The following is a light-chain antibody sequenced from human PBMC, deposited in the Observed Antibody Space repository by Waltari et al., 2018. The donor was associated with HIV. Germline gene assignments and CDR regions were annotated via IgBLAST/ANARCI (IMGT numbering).Light chain of an antibody. CDR2: EVT. Sequence: QSALTQPASVSGSPGQSITFSCTGTNSDIGSFNLVSWYQQHPGRVPKVIIYEVTERPSGISSRFSGSKSGNTASLTIVGLQPEDEADYYCCAYAHTKTWVFGGGTKLTVL. V-gene: IGLV2-23*02. CDR3: CAYAHTKTWV. CDR1: NSDIGSFNL. J-gene: IGLJ3*02.